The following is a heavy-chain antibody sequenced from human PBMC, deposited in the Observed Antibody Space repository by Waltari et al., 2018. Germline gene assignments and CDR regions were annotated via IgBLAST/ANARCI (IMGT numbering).Heavy chain of an antibody. J-gene: IGHJ3*02. D-gene: IGHD1-1*01. V-gene: IGHV4-4*07. CDR2: IYTSGST. Sequence: QVQLQESGPGLVKPSETLSLTCTVSGGSISSYYWSWIRQPAGKGLEWIGRIYTSGSTNHNPSLKRRGTMSVDTSRNQFSLKLSSVAAADTAVYFCAREFLQLGRTGAFDIWGQGTMVTVSS. CDR3: AREFLQLGRTGAFDI. CDR1: GGSISSYY.